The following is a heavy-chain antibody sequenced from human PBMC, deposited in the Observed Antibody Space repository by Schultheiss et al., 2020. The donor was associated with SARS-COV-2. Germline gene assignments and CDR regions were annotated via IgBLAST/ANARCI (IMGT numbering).Heavy chain of an antibody. CDR1: GGSISSSSYY. Sequence: SETLSLTCTVSGGSISSSSYYWGWIRQPPGKGLEWIGSIYYSGSTYYNPSLKSRVTISVDTSKNQFSLKLSSVTAADTAVYYCARQRGGYDFPDAFDIWGQGTMVTVSS. J-gene: IGHJ3*02. CDR3: ARQRGGYDFPDAFDI. D-gene: IGHD5-12*01. V-gene: IGHV4-39*01. CDR2: IYYSGST.